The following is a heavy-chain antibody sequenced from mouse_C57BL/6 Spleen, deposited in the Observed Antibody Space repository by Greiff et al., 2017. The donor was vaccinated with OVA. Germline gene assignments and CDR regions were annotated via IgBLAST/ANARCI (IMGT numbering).Heavy chain of an antibody. Sequence: VQLQESGAELARPGASVKLSCKASGYTFTSYGISWVKQRTGQGLEWIGEIYPRSGNTYYNEKFKGKATLTADKSSSTVYMKLRSLTSEDSAVYFCARSATTVVATDYWGQGTTLTVSS. CDR1: GYTFTSYG. CDR3: ARSATTVVATDY. D-gene: IGHD1-1*01. CDR2: IYPRSGNT. J-gene: IGHJ2*01. V-gene: IGHV1-81*01.